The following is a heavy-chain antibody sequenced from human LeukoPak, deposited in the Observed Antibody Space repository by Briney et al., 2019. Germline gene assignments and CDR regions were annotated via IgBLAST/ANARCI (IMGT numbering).Heavy chain of an antibody. D-gene: IGHD5/OR15-5a*01. CDR3: ARGVMIVSDDAFDI. Sequence: SVKVSCKASGGTFSSYAISWVRQAPGQGLEWMGGIIPIFGTANYAQKFQGRVTITADESTSTAYMELSSLRSEDTAVYYCARGVMIVSDDAFDIWGQGTMVTVSS. J-gene: IGHJ3*02. CDR1: GGTFSSYA. CDR2: IIPIFGTA. V-gene: IGHV1-69*13.